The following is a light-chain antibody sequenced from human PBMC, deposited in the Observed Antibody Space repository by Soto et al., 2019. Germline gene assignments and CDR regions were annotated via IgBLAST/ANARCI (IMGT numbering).Light chain of an antibody. CDR1: SGHSSYA. J-gene: IGLJ2*01. CDR2: LNSDGSH. CDR3: QSWVTGIQV. V-gene: IGLV4-69*01. Sequence: QPVLTQSPSASASLGASVKLTCTLSSGHSSYAIAWHQQQPEKGPRYLMKLNSDGSHSKGDGIPDRFSGSSSGAERYLTFSSLQSEDEADYYCQSWVTGIQVFGGGTKLAVL.